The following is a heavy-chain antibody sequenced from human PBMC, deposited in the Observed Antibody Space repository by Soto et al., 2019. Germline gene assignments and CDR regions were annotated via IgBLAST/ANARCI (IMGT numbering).Heavy chain of an antibody. CDR1: GFTFSSYA. D-gene: IGHD3-22*01. CDR3: AKDPYYYDSSLGY. Sequence: PGGSLRLSCAASGFTFSSYAMSWVRQAPGKGLEWVSAISGSGGSTYYAGSVKGRFTISRDNSKNTLYLQMNSLRAEDTAVYYCAKDPYYYDSSLGYWGQGTLVTVSS. CDR2: ISGSGGST. J-gene: IGHJ4*02. V-gene: IGHV3-23*01.